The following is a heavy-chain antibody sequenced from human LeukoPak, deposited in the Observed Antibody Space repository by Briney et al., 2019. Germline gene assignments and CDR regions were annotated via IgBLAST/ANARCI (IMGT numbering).Heavy chain of an antibody. J-gene: IGHJ4*02. D-gene: IGHD6-19*01. CDR1: GGSMSTYY. CDR2: IYYSGST. V-gene: IGHV4-59*01. Sequence: KPSETLSLTCTVSGGSMSTYYWTWIRQPPGKGLEWIGFIYYSGSTNYNPSLKSRVTISVDTSKNQFSLKLSSVTAADTAVYYCARGSGWSTGWYYFDYWGQGTLVTVSS. CDR3: ARGSGWSTGWYYFDY.